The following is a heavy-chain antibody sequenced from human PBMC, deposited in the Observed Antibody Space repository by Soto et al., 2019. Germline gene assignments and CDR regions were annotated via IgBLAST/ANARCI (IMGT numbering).Heavy chain of an antibody. CDR1: GFTFSSYA. Sequence: EVQLLESGGGLVQPGGSLRLSCAASGFTFSSYAMSWVRQAPGKGLEWVSAISGSGGSTYYADSVKGRSTISRDNSKNTLYLQMNSLRAEDTAVYYCAKGVGYCSGGSCYPIDYWGQGTLVTVSS. D-gene: IGHD2-15*01. V-gene: IGHV3-23*01. CDR3: AKGVGYCSGGSCYPIDY. J-gene: IGHJ4*02. CDR2: ISGSGGST.